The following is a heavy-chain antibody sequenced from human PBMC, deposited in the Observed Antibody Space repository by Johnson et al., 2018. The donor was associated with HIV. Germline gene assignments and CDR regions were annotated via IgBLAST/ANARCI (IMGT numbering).Heavy chain of an antibody. CDR3: TTDKQLWLTVDI. J-gene: IGHJ3*02. V-gene: IGHV3-30-3*01. D-gene: IGHD5-18*01. CDR1: GFTFNSYA. CDR2: ISYDGSNK. Sequence: QVQLVESGGGVVQPGRSLRLSCAASGFTFNSYAMHWGRQAPGKGLEWVAVISYDGSNKYYADSVKGRFTISRDNSKNTLYLQMNSLKTEDTAVYYCTTDKQLWLTVDIWGQGTMVTVSS.